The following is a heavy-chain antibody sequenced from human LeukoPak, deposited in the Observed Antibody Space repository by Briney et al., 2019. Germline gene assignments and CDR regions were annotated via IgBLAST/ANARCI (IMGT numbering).Heavy chain of an antibody. V-gene: IGHV4-39*01. Sequence: PSETLSLTCTVSGGSISSRTYYWAWIRLPPGKGLEWIESIYYSGSTNYNPSLKSRVAISIDTSKNQFSLNLNSVTAADTAVYYCAAAYYDLWSGSPHPNWGQGTLVTVSS. D-gene: IGHD3-3*01. J-gene: IGHJ4*02. CDR2: IYYSGST. CDR1: GGSISSRTYY. CDR3: AAAYYDLWSGSPHPN.